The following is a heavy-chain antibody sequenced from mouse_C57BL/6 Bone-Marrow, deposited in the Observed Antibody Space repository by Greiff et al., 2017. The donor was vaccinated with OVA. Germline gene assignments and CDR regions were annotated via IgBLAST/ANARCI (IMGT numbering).Heavy chain of an antibody. Sequence: QVQLKESGPGLVAPSQSLSITCTVSGFSLTSYGVHWVRQPPGKGLEWLGVIWSDGSTTYNSALKSRLSISKDNSKSQVFLKMNSLQTDDTAMYYCASNYYGSRDAMDYWGQGTSVTVSS. CDR3: ASNYYGSRDAMDY. CDR2: IWSDGST. V-gene: IGHV2-6*03. CDR1: GFSLTSYG. D-gene: IGHD1-1*01. J-gene: IGHJ4*01.